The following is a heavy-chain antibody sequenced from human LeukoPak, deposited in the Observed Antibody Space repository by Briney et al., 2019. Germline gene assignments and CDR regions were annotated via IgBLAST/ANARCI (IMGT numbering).Heavy chain of an antibody. CDR1: GGSISSYY. J-gene: IGHJ3*02. V-gene: IGHV4-59*01. CDR2: IYNSGST. CDR3: ARSGYTYGSTFDI. D-gene: IGHD5-18*01. Sequence: SETLSLTCTVSGGSISSYYWSCIRQPPGRGLEWIGNIYNSGSTNYNPSLKSRVTISVDTSKNQFSLKLSSVTAADTAVYYCARSGYTYGSTFDIWGQGTMVTVSP.